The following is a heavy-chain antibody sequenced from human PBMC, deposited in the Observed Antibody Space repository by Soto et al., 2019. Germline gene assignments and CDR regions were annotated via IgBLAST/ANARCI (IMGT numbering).Heavy chain of an antibody. Sequence: PGWSLRLSCAASGFTFSSYAMSWVRQAPGKGLEWVSAISGSGGSTYYADSVKGRFTISRDNSKNTLYLQMNSLRAEDTAVYYCAKGSNLLRFLEGLLLAYYYYGMDGWGQGTKVSV. V-gene: IGHV3-23*01. CDR3: AKGSNLLRFLEGLLLAYYYYGMDG. CDR1: GFTFSSYA. CDR2: ISGSGGST. J-gene: IGHJ6*02. D-gene: IGHD3-3*01.